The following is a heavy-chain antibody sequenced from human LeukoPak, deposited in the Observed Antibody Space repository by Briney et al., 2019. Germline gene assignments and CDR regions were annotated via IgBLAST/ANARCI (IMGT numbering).Heavy chain of an antibody. D-gene: IGHD2-15*01. J-gene: IGHJ3*02. Sequence: GGSLRLSCAASGFTFSSYWMHWVRQAPGKGLEWVSAISGSGASSYYADSVKGRFTISRDNSKNTQYLQMNSLRAEDTAVYYCAKARGSGGRDDAFDIWGQGTMVTVSS. CDR3: AKARGSGGRDDAFDI. V-gene: IGHV3-23*01. CDR2: ISGSGASS. CDR1: GFTFSSYW.